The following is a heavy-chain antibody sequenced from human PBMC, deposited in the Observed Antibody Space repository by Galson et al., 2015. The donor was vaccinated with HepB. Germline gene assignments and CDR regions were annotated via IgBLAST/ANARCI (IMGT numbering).Heavy chain of an antibody. V-gene: IGHV6-1*01. D-gene: IGHD5-18*01. Sequence: CAISGDSVSSTTAAWNWIRQSPSRGLEWLGRTYYRSKWYHDYAVSVKSRITINPDTSKNQFSLQLDSVTPEDTAVYYCARDQGVFDHTYGDYDYYGMDVWGQGTTVTVSS. J-gene: IGHJ6*02. CDR2: TYYRSKWYH. CDR1: GDSVSSTTAA. CDR3: ARDQGVFDHTYGDYDYYGMDV.